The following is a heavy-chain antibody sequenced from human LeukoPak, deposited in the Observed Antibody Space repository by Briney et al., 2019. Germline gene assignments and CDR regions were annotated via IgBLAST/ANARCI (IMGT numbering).Heavy chain of an antibody. J-gene: IGHJ6*02. D-gene: IGHD3-10*01. Sequence: GGSLRLSCAASGFTFSSYSMNWVRQAPGKGLEWVSSISSSSSYIYYADSVKGRFTISRDNAKNSLYLQTNSLRAEDTAVYYCARDNMVRGVIGTEMDYYGMDVWGQGTTVTVSS. V-gene: IGHV3-21*01. CDR1: GFTFSSYS. CDR3: ARDNMVRGVIGTEMDYYGMDV. CDR2: ISSSSSYI.